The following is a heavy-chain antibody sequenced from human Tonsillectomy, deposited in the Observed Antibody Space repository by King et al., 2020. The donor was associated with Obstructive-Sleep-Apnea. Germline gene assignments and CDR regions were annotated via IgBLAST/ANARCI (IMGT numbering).Heavy chain of an antibody. D-gene: IGHD2-15*01. Sequence: VQLVESGAEVKNPGASVKVSCKASGYTSTGYYMHWVRQAPGQGLEWMGWINPNSGGTNYAQKFQGRVTMTRDTSISTAYMELSRLRSDDTAVYYCARETTYCSGGSCYNDYWGQGTLVTVSS. J-gene: IGHJ4*02. CDR1: GYTSTGYY. CDR3: ARETTYCSGGSCYNDY. V-gene: IGHV1-2*02. CDR2: INPNSGGT.